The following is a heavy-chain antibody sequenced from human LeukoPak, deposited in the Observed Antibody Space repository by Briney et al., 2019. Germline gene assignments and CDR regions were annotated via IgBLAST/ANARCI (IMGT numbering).Heavy chain of an antibody. V-gene: IGHV4-39*07. D-gene: IGHD2-8*01. CDR2: IFYSGST. J-gene: IGHJ3*02. CDR1: GGSISSTSYY. CDR3: ASRHPPHCTNGVCGAFDI. Sequence: PSETLSLTCSVSGGSISSTSYYWGWIRQPPGKGLEWIGSIFYSGSTYFNPSLKSRITILVDTSKNQFSLKLSSVTAADTAVYYCASRHPPHCTNGVCGAFDIWGQGTMVTVSS.